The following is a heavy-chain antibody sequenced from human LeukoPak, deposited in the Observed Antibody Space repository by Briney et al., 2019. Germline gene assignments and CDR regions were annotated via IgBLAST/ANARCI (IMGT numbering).Heavy chain of an antibody. CDR2: ISSDSDTI. Sequence: PGRSLRLSCVASGFTFSRHDMNWVRQAPGKGLEWLSYISSDSDTIYYVDSVKGRFTISRDNAKNSLYLQMNSLRDEDTAVYYCAREAYSSSWFNWFDPWGQGILVTVSS. CDR3: AREAYSSSWFNWFDP. V-gene: IGHV3-48*02. CDR1: GFTFSRHD. J-gene: IGHJ5*02. D-gene: IGHD6-13*01.